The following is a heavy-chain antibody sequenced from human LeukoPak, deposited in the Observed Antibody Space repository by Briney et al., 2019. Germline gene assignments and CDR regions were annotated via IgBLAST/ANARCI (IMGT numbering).Heavy chain of an antibody. J-gene: IGHJ4*02. CDR1: GFTFSSYW. CDR2: INHNGNVN. Sequence: PGGSLRLSCAASGFTFSSYWMNWARQAPGKGLEWVASINHNGNVNYYVDSVKGRFTISRDNAKNSLYLQMSSLRAEDTAVYYCAKDSLYCSSTSCPGYWGQGTLVTVSS. V-gene: IGHV3-7*03. D-gene: IGHD2-2*01. CDR3: AKDSLYCSSTSCPGY.